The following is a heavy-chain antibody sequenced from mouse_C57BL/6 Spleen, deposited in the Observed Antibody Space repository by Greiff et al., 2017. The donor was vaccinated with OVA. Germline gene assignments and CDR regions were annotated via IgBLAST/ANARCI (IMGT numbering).Heavy chain of an antibody. CDR1: GFTFSDYG. CDR3: ARDSSGYSDWFAY. J-gene: IGHJ3*01. V-gene: IGHV5-17*01. CDR2: ISSGSSTI. Sequence: EVQGVESGGGLVKPGGSLKLSCAASGFTFSDYGMHWVRQAPEKGLEWVAYISSGSSTIYYADTVQGRFTISRDNAKNTLFLQMTSLSAEDTAMYYCARDSSGYSDWFAYWGQGTLVTVSA. D-gene: IGHD3-2*02.